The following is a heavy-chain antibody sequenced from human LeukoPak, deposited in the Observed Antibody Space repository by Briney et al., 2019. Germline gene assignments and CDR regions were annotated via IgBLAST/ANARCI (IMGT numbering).Heavy chain of an antibody. CDR2: IDPSDSYT. CDR3: ARCGPEDIVVVPAADRPFDY. V-gene: IGHV5-10-1*01. J-gene: IGHJ4*02. D-gene: IGHD2-2*01. Sequence: HGEPLEISCQGSGSIFTSYWISGVRQLPGKGLEWMGRIDPSDSYTNYSPSFQGHVTISADKSISTAYLQWSSLKASDTAMYYCARCGPEDIVVVPAADRPFDYWGQGTLVTVSS. CDR1: GSIFTSYW.